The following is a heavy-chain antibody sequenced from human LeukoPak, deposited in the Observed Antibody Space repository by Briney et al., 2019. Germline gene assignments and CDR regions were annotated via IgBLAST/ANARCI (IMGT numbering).Heavy chain of an antibody. CDR3: ARARSGSGWYWFDP. Sequence: SETLSLTCSVSGGSISSSSNYTWGWIRQPPGKGLAWIGSIYYSGSTYYNTSLKSRVTISVDTSKNQFSLKLSSVTAADTAVYYCARARSGSGWYWFDPWGQGTLVIVSS. V-gene: IGHV4-39*07. J-gene: IGHJ5*02. D-gene: IGHD6-19*01. CDR1: GGSISSSSNYT. CDR2: IYYSGST.